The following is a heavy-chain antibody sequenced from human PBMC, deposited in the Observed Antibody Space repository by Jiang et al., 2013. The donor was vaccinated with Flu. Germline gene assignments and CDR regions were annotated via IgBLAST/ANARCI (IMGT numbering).Heavy chain of an antibody. Sequence: EWMGGFDPEDGETIYAQKFQGRVTMTEDTSTDTAYMELSSLRSEDTAVYYCATDGCSSTSCYADDAFDIWGQGTMVTVSS. J-gene: IGHJ3*02. V-gene: IGHV1-24*01. D-gene: IGHD2-2*01. CDR3: ATDGCSSTSCYADDAFDI. CDR2: FDPEDGET.